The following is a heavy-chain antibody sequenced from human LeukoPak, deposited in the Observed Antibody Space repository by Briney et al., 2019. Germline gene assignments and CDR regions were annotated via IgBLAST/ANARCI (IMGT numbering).Heavy chain of an antibody. CDR1: GGSISSYY. J-gene: IGHJ6*02. Sequence: SETLSLTCTVSGGSISSYYWSWIRQPAGKGLEWIGRIYTSGSTNYNPSLKSRVTMSVDTSKNQFSLKLSSVTAADTAVYYCARDYVWGSYRYGYYGMDVWGQGTTVTASS. CDR2: IYTSGST. CDR3: ARDYVWGSYRYGYYGMDV. V-gene: IGHV4-4*07. D-gene: IGHD3-16*02.